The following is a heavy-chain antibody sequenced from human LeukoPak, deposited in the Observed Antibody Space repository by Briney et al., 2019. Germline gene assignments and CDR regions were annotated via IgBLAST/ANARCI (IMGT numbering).Heavy chain of an antibody. CDR1: GFTFSSHW. CDR3: ARDNFDWRPLAS. D-gene: IGHD3-9*01. Sequence: PWGSLRLSCAGSGFTFSSHWMTWVRQTAGKGLEWVASIKHDGSEKNYVDSVKGRFTISRDNAKNSLYVQMDSLRVEDTAVYYCARDNFDWRPLASWGQGILVTVSS. J-gene: IGHJ5*02. CDR2: IKHDGSEK. V-gene: IGHV3-7*03.